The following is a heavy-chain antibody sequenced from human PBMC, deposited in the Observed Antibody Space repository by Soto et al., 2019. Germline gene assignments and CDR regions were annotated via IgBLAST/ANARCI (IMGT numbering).Heavy chain of an antibody. CDR3: ARXEEVYYYDSRGYYQEDY. CDR2: INPNSGGT. J-gene: IGHJ4*02. Sequence: GASVKVSCKASGYTFTGYYMHWVRQAPGQGLEWMGWINPNSGGTNYAQKFQGRVTMTRDTSISTAYMELSRLRSDDTAVYYCARXEEVYYYDSRGYYQEDYWGQGTLVTVSS. CDR1: GYTFTGYY. V-gene: IGHV1-2*02. D-gene: IGHD3-22*01.